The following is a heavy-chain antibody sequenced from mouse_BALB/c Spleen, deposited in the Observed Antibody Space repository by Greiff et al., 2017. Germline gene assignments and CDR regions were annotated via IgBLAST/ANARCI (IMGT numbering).Heavy chain of an antibody. J-gene: IGHJ4*01. CDR2: ISSGGSYT. CDR1: GFTFSSYA. CDR3: AREDPLYAMDY. V-gene: IGHV5-9-4*01. Sequence: EVQLVESGGGLVQPGGSLKLSCAASGFTFSSYAMSWVRQSPEKRLEWVAEISSGGSYTYYPDTVTGRFTISRDNAKNTLYLEMSSLRSEDTAMYYCAREDPLYAMDYWGQGTSVTVSS.